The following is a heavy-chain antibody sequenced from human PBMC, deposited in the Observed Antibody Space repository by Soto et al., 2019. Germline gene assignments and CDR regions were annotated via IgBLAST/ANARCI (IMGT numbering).Heavy chain of an antibody. J-gene: IGHJ5*02. D-gene: IGHD3-22*01. V-gene: IGHV4-4*07. CDR3: AKGHNSGYYYGNWLDH. CDR1: GGSISRSY. CDR2: IYATGIT. Sequence: PSETLSLTCTVSGGSISRSYWSWIRQPAGKGLEWIGRIYATGITDYNPFLKSRVTMSVDTSKNKLSLHLTSVTAADTAIYYCAKGHNSGYYYGNWLDHWGQEKMLTVS.